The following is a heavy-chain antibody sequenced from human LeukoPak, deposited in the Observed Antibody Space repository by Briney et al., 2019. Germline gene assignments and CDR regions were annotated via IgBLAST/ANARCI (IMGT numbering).Heavy chain of an antibody. CDR2: IYPEDSDL. CDR3: ARHPAAANWVGGDALDI. V-gene: IGHV5-51*01. Sequence: GESLQISCKGSGFSFPNYWIAWVRQKPGKGLEWMGMIYPEDSDLRYSPSFQGQVNISADTSSSTAFLQWRSLKPADTALYYCARHPAAANWVGGDALDIWGQGTLVTVS. D-gene: IGHD6-25*01. J-gene: IGHJ3*02. CDR1: GFSFPNYW.